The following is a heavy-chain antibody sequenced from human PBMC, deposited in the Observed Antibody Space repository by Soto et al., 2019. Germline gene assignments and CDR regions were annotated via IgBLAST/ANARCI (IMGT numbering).Heavy chain of an antibody. CDR3: AKDGGGYNYGYVMLDKYYYGMDV. Sequence: QVQLVESGGGVVQPGRSLRLSCAASGFTFSTYAMHWVRQAPGKGLEWVAVISYDGTNKYYADSVRGRFTISRDNSKNTLFLQMNSLRDEDTAVYYCAKDGGGYNYGYVMLDKYYYGMDVWGQGTTGTFSS. J-gene: IGHJ6*02. CDR2: ISYDGTNK. CDR1: GFTFSTYA. V-gene: IGHV3-30-3*01. D-gene: IGHD5-18*01.